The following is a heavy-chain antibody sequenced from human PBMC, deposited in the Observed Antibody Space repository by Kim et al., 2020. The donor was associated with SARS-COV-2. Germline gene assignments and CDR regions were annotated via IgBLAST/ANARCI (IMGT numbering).Heavy chain of an antibody. CDR1: GYIFTKYW. CDR3: VRSLNSDYYWGSSPFYSDY. Sequence: GESLKISCQGFGYIFTKYWIAWVRQMPGKGLEWMGTIYGGDSETRYSPSFQGQVTISVDRSISTAYLQWNSLKSSDTAMYYCVRSLNSDYYWGSSPFYSDYWGQGTHVTVS. D-gene: IGHD3-16*01. J-gene: IGHJ4*02. V-gene: IGHV5-51*01. CDR2: IYGGDSET.